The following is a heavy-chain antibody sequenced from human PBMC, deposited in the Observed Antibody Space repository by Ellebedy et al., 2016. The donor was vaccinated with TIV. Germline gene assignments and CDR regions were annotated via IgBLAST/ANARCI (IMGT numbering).Heavy chain of an antibody. V-gene: IGHV3-23*01. J-gene: IGHJ4*02. D-gene: IGHD6-13*01. CDR1: GFTFGCCA. Sequence: GESLKISCAASGFTFGCCAMSWVRQAPGKGLEWFSVISNGGDTTYADSVKGRFTISRDNSKNTLYLQMNSLRADDTAMYYCAKLGGVLSGYADYWGLGTLVTVSP. CDR2: ISNGGDTT. CDR3: AKLGGVLSGYADY.